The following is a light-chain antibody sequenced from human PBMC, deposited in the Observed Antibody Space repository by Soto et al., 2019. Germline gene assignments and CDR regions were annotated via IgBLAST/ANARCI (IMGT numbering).Light chain of an antibody. CDR2: CAS. V-gene: IGKV1-39*01. CDR3: QPSYSAPLT. Sequence: DIQMTHTPSSLSASVGARVTITCRASHSISRRLNWYQQKPGKAPKLLIYCASSLQSGVPSRISGSGSGTDFPLSLSRLQPEDFATYYCQPSYSAPLTFGGGTKVDIK. CDR1: HSISRR. J-gene: IGKJ4*01.